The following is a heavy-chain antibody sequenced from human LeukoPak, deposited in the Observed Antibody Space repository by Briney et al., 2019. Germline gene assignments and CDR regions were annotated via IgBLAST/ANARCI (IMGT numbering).Heavy chain of an antibody. D-gene: IGHD6-19*01. CDR1: GGSFSGYY. Sequence: SETLSLTCAVYGGSFSGYYWSWIRQPPGKGLEWIGEINHSGSTNYNPSLKSRVTISVDTSKNQFSLKLSSVTAADTAVYYCASQSSGWSYLFDYWGQGTLVTVSS. J-gene: IGHJ4*02. CDR2: INHSGST. CDR3: ASQSSGWSYLFDY. V-gene: IGHV4-34*01.